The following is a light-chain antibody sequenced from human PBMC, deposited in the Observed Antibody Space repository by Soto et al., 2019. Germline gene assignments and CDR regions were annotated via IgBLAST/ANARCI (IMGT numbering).Light chain of an antibody. J-gene: IGKJ5*01. CDR1: QSVSGY. CDR2: ADS. Sequence: EIVLTHSPATLSLSPGETATLSCRASQSVSGYIGWYQQKPGQAPRLLXYADSNRATGIPARFSGSGSGTDLTLTISSLEPEDFSVYYCQQRNIWPPVTFGQGTRLEIK. V-gene: IGKV3-11*01. CDR3: QQRNIWPPVT.